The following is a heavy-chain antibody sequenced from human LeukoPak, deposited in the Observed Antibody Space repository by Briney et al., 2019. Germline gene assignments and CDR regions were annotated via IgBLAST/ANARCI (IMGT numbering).Heavy chain of an antibody. V-gene: IGHV3-30*02. J-gene: IGHJ4*02. CDR2: IRYDGSNK. Sequence: PGGSLRLSCAASGFTFSSYGMHWVRQAPGKGLEGVAFIRYDGSNKYYADSVKGRFTISRDNSKNTLYLQMNSLRAEDTAVYYCASTIVVVPAATLPLDYWGQGTLVTVSS. D-gene: IGHD2-2*01. CDR1: GFTFSSYG. CDR3: ASTIVVVPAATLPLDY.